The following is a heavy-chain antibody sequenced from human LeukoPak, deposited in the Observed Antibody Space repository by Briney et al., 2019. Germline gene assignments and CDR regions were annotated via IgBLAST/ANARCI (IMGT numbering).Heavy chain of an antibody. Sequence: GESLKISCKVSGYTFTTFWIGWVRQMPGKGLEWMGIIYPGDSDTRYSPSFQGQVTISADKSISTAYLQWSSLKASDTAVYYCARQRYSYGSIDYWGQGTLVTVST. D-gene: IGHD5-18*01. J-gene: IGHJ4*02. CDR3: ARQRYSYGSIDY. V-gene: IGHV5-51*01. CDR2: IYPGDSDT. CDR1: GYTFTTFW.